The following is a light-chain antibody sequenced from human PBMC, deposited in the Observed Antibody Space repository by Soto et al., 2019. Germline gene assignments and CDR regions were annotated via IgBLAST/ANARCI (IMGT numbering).Light chain of an antibody. V-gene: IGLV2-11*01. J-gene: IGLJ1*01. CDR3: CSYAGSPFYV. CDR1: SSDVGGYEY. Sequence: QSALTQPRSVSGSPGQSATISCTGASSDVGGYEYVSWYQQHPGKAPKLMIYDVSKRPSGVPDRFSGSRSGNTASLTISGLQTEDEADYYCCSYAGSPFYVFGIGTKVTVL. CDR2: DVS.